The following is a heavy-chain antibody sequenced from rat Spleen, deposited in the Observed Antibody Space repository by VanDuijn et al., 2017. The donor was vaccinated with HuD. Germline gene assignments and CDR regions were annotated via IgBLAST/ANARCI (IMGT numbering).Heavy chain of an antibody. CDR3: TREGIRGAYVMDA. V-gene: IGHV2-63*01. CDR1: GFSLTSYS. D-gene: IGHD4-3*01. J-gene: IGHJ4*01. Sequence: QVQLKESGPGLVQPSETLSLTCTVSGFSLTSYSVSWVRQPPGKGLEWMGRMRYDGDTYYNSALKSRLSISRDTSKNQVFLKMNRLQTDDTAIYYCTREGIRGAYVMDAWGQGASVTVSS. CDR2: MRYDGDT.